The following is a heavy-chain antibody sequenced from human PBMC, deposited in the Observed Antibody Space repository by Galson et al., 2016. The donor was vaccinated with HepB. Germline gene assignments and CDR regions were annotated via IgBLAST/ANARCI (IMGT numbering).Heavy chain of an antibody. D-gene: IGHD4-11*01. Sequence: SLRLSCAASGFTFSDYYMSWIRQAPGTGLEWVSYTTSSGSTIYYADSVKGRFTISRDNAKNSLYLQMNSLRAEDTAVYYCASSPNDYSNHFDYWGQGTLVTVSS. CDR2: TTSSGSTI. J-gene: IGHJ4*02. V-gene: IGHV3-11*01. CDR3: ASSPNDYSNHFDY. CDR1: GFTFSDYY.